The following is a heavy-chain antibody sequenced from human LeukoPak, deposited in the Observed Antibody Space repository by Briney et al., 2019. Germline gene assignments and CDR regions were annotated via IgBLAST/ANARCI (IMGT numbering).Heavy chain of an antibody. D-gene: IGHD7-27*01. Sequence: SQTLSLTCAISGDGLSVSSDVWNWVRQSPSRGLEWLGRTYYKSKWHNDYAVSVKSRITISPDTSKNQFSLHLNSVTPEDTAVYYCPRDADWGYDAYDFWGQGTMFTVSS. CDR2: TYYKSKWHN. V-gene: IGHV6-1*01. CDR3: PRDADWGYDAYDF. J-gene: IGHJ3*01. CDR1: GDGLSVSSDV.